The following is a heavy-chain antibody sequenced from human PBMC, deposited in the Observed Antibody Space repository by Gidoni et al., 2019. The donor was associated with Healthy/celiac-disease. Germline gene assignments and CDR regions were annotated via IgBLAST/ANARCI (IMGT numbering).Heavy chain of an antibody. CDR1: GYTFTSYG. V-gene: IGHV1-18*01. D-gene: IGHD2-2*01. CDR2: ISAYNGKT. Sequence: QVQLVQSGAEVKNPGASVKVSCKASGYTFTSYGISWVRQAPGQGLEWMGWISAYNGKTNYAQKLQGRVTMTTDTSTSTAYMELRSLRSDDTAVYYCARDREDIVVVPAAQNYYYYYYMDVWGKGTTVTVSS. CDR3: ARDREDIVVVPAAQNYYYYYYMDV. J-gene: IGHJ6*03.